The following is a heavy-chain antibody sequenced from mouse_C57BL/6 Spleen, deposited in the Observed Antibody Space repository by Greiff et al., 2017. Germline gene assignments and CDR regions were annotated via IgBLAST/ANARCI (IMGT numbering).Heavy chain of an antibody. J-gene: IGHJ4*01. V-gene: IGHV1-54*01. CDR2: INPGSGGT. Sequence: QVQLQQSGAELVRPGTSVKVSCKASGYAFTNYLIEWVKQRPGQGLEWIGVINPGSGGTNYNEKFKGKATLTADKSSSTAYMQLSSLTSEDSAVYCCARRGIGTYAMDYWGQGTSVTVAT. D-gene: IGHD1-1*02. CDR1: GYAFTNYL. CDR3: ARRGIGTYAMDY.